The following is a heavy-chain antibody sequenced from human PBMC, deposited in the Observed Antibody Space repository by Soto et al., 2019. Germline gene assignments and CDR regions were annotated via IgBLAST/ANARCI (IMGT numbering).Heavy chain of an antibody. CDR1: GYTFTGYY. J-gene: IGHJ6*02. CDR3: ARENSLSRFGVVIMSYGMDV. Sequence: GASVKVSCKASGYTFTGYYMHWVRQAPGQGLEWMGWINPNSGGTNYAQKFQGWVTMTRDTSISTAYMELSRLRSDDTAVYYCARENSLSRFGVVIMSYGMDVWGQGTTVTVSS. D-gene: IGHD3-3*01. V-gene: IGHV1-2*04. CDR2: INPNSGGT.